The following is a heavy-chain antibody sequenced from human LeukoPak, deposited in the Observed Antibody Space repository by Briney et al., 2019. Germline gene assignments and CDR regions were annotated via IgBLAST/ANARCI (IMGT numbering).Heavy chain of an antibody. V-gene: IGHV1-24*01. D-gene: IGHD2-2*03. CDR2: FDPEDGKT. CDR1: GYTLTELS. Sequence: ASVKVSCKVSGYTLTELSMHWVRQAPGKGLEWMGGFDPEDGKTIYAQKFQGRVTMTEDTSTDTAYMELSSLRSEDTAVYYCATLDIVVVPAAQGAFDIWGQGTMVTVSS. J-gene: IGHJ3*02. CDR3: ATLDIVVVPAAQGAFDI.